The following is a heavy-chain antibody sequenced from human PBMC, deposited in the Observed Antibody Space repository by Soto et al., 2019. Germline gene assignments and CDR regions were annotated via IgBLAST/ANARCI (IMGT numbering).Heavy chain of an antibody. CDR2: ISYDGSNK. CDR1: GFTFSNYG. V-gene: IGHV3-30*18. D-gene: IGHD2-15*01. J-gene: IGHJ6*02. Sequence: LRLSCVASGFTFSNYGMHWVRQAPGKGLEWVAVISYDGSNKYYADSVKGRFTISRDNSKNTLYLQMTSLRTEDTALYYCAKLDEGGLQYAYYAMDVWGQGTTVTVSS. CDR3: AKLDEGGLQYAYYAMDV.